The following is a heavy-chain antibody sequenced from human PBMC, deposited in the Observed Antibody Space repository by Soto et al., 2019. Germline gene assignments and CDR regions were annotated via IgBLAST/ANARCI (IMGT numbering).Heavy chain of an antibody. CDR1: GFTFSGSA. Sequence: EVQLVESGGGLVQPGGSLKLSCAASGFTFSGSAMHWVRQASGKGLEWVGRIRSKANSYATAYAASVKGRFTISRDDSKNTAYLQMDSLKTEDTAVYYCRPDYCSGGSCFDYWGQGTLVTVSS. D-gene: IGHD2-15*01. V-gene: IGHV3-73*01. CDR3: RPDYCSGGSCFDY. J-gene: IGHJ4*02. CDR2: IRSKANSYAT.